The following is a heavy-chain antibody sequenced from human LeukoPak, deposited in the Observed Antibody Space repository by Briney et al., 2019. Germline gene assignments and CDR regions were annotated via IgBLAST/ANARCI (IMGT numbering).Heavy chain of an antibody. D-gene: IGHD3-10*01. J-gene: IGHJ4*02. CDR3: AKHGDRSEVRGVIITLHYFDY. CDR1: GFTFSSYA. Sequence: PGGSLRLSCAASGFTFSSYAMSWVRQAPGKGLEWVSAISGSGGSTYYADSVKGRFTISRDNSKNTLYLQMNSLRAEDTAVYYCAKHGDRSEVRGVIITLHYFDYWGQGTLVTVSS. V-gene: IGHV3-23*01. CDR2: ISGSGGST.